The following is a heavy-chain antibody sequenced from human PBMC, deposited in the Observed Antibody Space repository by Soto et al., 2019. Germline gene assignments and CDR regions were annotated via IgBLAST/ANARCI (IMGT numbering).Heavy chain of an antibody. CDR2: IKQDGSEK. CDR3: ATDRKAAGWAVAGRGSNPPVLWYDY. CDR1: GFTFSSYW. D-gene: IGHD6-19*01. Sequence: GGSLRLSCAASGFTFSSYWMSWVRQAPGKGLEWVANIKQDGSEKYYVDSVKGRFTISRDNAKNSLYLQMNSLRAEDTAVYYCATDRKAAGWAVAGRGSNPPVLWYDYWGQGTLVTVSS. J-gene: IGHJ4*02. V-gene: IGHV3-7*01.